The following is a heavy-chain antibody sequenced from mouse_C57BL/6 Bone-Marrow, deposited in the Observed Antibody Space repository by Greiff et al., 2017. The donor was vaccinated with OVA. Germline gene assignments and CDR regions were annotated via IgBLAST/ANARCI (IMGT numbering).Heavy chain of an antibody. D-gene: IGHD2-4*01. Sequence: EVMLVESGEGLVKPGGSLKLSCAASGFTFSSYAMSWVRQTPEKRLEWVAYISSGGDYIYYADTVKGRFTISKDNARNTLYLQMSSLKSEDTAMYYCTRGVYDYVFAYWGQGTLVTVSA. V-gene: IGHV5S21*01. CDR2: ISSGGDYI. CDR3: TRGVYDYVFAY. J-gene: IGHJ3*01. CDR1: GFTFSSYA.